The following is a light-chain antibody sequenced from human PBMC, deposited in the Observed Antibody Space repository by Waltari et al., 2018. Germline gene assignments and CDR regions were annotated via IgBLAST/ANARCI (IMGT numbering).Light chain of an antibody. CDR1: NLGSKS. CDR3: LVWHSTTDHHGV. Sequence: SYVVTPSPSVSVAPGETARLTCGGDNLGSKSVHWYQQRPGQAPVLVISYDSDRPSGIPERFSGSNSGNTATLTISWVEADDEADYYCLVWHSTTDHHGVFGGGTKLTVL. CDR2: YDS. J-gene: IGLJ2*01. V-gene: IGLV3-21*04.